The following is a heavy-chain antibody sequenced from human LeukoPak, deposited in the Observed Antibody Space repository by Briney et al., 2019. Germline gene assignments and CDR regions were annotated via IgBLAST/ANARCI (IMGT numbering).Heavy chain of an antibody. CDR1: GYSLTNYW. Sequence: GESLRISCKGSGYSLTNYWISWVRQMPGKGVEWMGRIDPSDSYTNYSPSFQGHVTISADKSISAAYLQWNSLKASDTAMYYCTRLMRRGGLNHWYSDLWGRGTLVTVSS. J-gene: IGHJ2*01. V-gene: IGHV5-10-1*01. CDR2: IDPSDSYT. D-gene: IGHD3-16*01. CDR3: TRLMRRGGLNHWYSDL.